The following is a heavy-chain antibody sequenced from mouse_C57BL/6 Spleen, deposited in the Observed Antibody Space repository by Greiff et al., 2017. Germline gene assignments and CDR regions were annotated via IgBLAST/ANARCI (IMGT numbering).Heavy chain of an antibody. CDR2: IDPENGDT. CDR1: GFNIKDDY. V-gene: IGHV14-4*01. D-gene: IGHD2-1*01. Sequence: EVQLQPSGAELVRPGASVKLSCTASGFNIKDDYMHWVKPRPEQGLAWIGWIDPENGDTASASKFQGKATITADTSSNTAYLPLSSLTSEDTAVYYCKGRNNGHWGQGTLVTVSA. J-gene: IGHJ3*01. CDR3: KGRNNGH.